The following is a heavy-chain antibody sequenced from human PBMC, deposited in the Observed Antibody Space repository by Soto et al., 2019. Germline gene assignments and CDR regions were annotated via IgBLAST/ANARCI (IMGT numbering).Heavy chain of an antibody. V-gene: IGHV3-23*01. J-gene: IGHJ4*02. CDR2: ISGSGGST. D-gene: IGHD6-13*01. Sequence: GGSLRLSCAASGFTFSSYAMSWVRQAPGKGLEWVSAISGSGGSTYYADSAKGRFTISRDNSKNTLYLQMNSLRAEDTAVYYCAKDPEGIAAAGPFDYWGQGTLVTVSS. CDR3: AKDPEGIAAAGPFDY. CDR1: GFTFSSYA.